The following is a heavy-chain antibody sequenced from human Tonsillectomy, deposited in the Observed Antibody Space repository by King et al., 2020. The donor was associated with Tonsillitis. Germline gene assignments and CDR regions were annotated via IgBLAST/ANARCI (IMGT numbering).Heavy chain of an antibody. CDR3: AAGDQEGYYGMDV. Sequence: QLVQSGPEVKKPGTSVKVSCKASGFTFTRSAVQWVRQARVQSLEWIGWIVVGSGNTNYAQKFQERVTITRDMSTSTAYMELSSLRSEDTAVYYCAAGDQEGYYGMDVWGQGTTVTVSS. J-gene: IGHJ6*02. V-gene: IGHV1-58*03. CDR2: IVVGSGNT. CDR1: GFTFTRSA.